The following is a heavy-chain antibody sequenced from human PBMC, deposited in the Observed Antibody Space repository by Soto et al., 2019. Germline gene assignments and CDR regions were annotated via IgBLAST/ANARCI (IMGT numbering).Heavy chain of an antibody. V-gene: IGHV3-23*01. CDR2: ISGSGGST. CDR1: GFTFSSYA. Sequence: EVQLLESGGGLVQPGGSLRLSCAASGFTFSSYAMSWVRQAPGKGLEWVSAISGSGGSTYYADSVKGRFTISRDNSKNTLYRQVNSLRAEDTGVYYCAKDVQGVYPSFDFDYWGQGTLVTVYS. J-gene: IGHJ4*02. CDR3: AKDVQGVYPSFDFDY. D-gene: IGHD1-1*01.